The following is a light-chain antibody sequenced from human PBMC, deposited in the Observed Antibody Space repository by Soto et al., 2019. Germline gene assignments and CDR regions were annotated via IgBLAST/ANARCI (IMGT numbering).Light chain of an antibody. CDR3: ETWDSNTRV. V-gene: IGLV4-60*02. Sequence: QAVVTQSSSASASLGSSVKLTCTLSSGHSSYIIAWHHQQPGKAPRYLMKLEGSGSYNKGSGVPDRFSGSSSGADPYLTISNLQFEDEANYYCETWDSNTRVFGGGTKLTVL. J-gene: IGLJ2*01. CDR2: LEGSGSY. CDR1: SGHSSYI.